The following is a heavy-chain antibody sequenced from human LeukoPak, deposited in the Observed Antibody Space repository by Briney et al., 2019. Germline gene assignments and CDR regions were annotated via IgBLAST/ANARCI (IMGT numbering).Heavy chain of an antibody. CDR2: ISGSGDTT. J-gene: IGHJ4*02. CDR3: VTEVSGSFPT. V-gene: IGHV3-23*01. Sequence: GGSLRLSCAASSFTFSDYAMTWVRLAPGKGLEFVSSISGSGDTTYYADSVKGRFTISRDNAKNSLYLQMNSLKNEDTAVYYCVTEVSGSFPTWGQGTLVTVSS. CDR1: SFTFSDYA. D-gene: IGHD1-26*01.